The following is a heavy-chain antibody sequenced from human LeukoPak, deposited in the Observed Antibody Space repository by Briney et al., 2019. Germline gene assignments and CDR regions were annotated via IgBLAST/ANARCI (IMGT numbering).Heavy chain of an antibody. CDR2: ISGSGGST. J-gene: IGHJ4*02. V-gene: IGHV3-23*01. D-gene: IGHD3-10*01. CDR1: GFTFSSYA. CDR3: ARAPYPYGSGSYHYFDY. Sequence: GGSLRLSCAASGFTFSSYAMSWVRQAPGKGLEWVSAISGSGGSTYYADSVKGRFTISRDNSKNSLYLQMNSLRAEDTAVYYCARAPYPYGSGSYHYFDYWGQGTLVTVSS.